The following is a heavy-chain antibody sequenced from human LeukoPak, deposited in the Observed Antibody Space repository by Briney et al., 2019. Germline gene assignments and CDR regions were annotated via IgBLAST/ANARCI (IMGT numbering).Heavy chain of an antibody. D-gene: IGHD6-13*01. V-gene: IGHV3-23*01. CDR3: AKARYSRLNDAFDI. J-gene: IGHJ3*02. CDR2: ISGNGGST. CDR1: GFTFSTYA. Sequence: GGSLRLSCAASGFTFSTYAMNWVRQAPGKGLEWVSAISGNGGSTYYADSVKGRFTISRDNSKNTLYLQMNSLRAEETAVYYCAKARYSRLNDAFDIWGQGTMVTVSS.